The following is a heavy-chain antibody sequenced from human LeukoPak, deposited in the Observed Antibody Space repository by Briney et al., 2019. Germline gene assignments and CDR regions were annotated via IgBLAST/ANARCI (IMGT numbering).Heavy chain of an antibody. Sequence: SETLSLTCSVSGGSITYSHYYWGWVRQPPGRGLEWIGGIYYSGSTYYNPSLKSRVTISVDTSRNEFSLRLSSVAAADTALYFCARQSGSYGGILDNWGQGILGTVSS. D-gene: IGHD1-26*01. V-gene: IGHV4-39*01. CDR3: ARQSGSYGGILDN. CDR2: IYYSGST. J-gene: IGHJ4*02. CDR1: GGSITYSHYY.